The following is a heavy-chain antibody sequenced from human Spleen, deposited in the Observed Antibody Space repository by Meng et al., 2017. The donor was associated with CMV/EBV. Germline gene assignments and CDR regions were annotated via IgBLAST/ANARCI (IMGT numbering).Heavy chain of an antibody. CDR2: INPNSGDT. V-gene: IGHV1-2*02. D-gene: IGHD3-22*01. CDR3: ARVDYYYEGDGFFNSYGMDV. Sequence: ASVKVSCKASGFIFTGYFTHWVRQAPGQGLEWMGWINPNSGDTNYAQKFQGRVTMTRDTSISTAYLELSRLRSDDTAVYYCARVDYYYEGDGFFNSYGMDVWGQGTTVTVSS. J-gene: IGHJ6*02. CDR1: GFIFTGYF.